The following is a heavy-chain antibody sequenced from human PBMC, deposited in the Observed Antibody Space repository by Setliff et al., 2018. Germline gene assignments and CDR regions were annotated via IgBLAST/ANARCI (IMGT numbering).Heavy chain of an antibody. CDR1: GYTFTSYD. J-gene: IGHJ4*02. Sequence: ASVKVSCKASGYTFTSYDINWVRQATGQGLEWMGWMNPNSGNTGYAQKFQGRFTIARNTSISTAYMELSSMRSEDTAVYYCARVESRYSSSWYFFDYWGQGTLVTVSS. CDR2: MNPNSGNT. CDR3: ARVESRYSSSWYFFDY. D-gene: IGHD6-13*01. V-gene: IGHV1-8*03.